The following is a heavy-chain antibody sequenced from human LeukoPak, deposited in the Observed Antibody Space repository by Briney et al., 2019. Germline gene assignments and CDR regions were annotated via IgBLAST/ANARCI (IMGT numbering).Heavy chain of an antibody. V-gene: IGHV3-30*03. D-gene: IGHD5-18*01. J-gene: IGHJ6*02. CDR1: GFTFSSYG. CDR2: ISYDGSNK. Sequence: GRSLRLSCAASGFTFSSYGMHWVRQAPGKGLEWVAVISYDGSNKYYADSVKGRFTISRDNSTNTLYLQMNSLRAEDTAVYYCSRYGTAMVGLYYYYGMDVWGQGTTVTVSS. CDR3: SRYGTAMVGLYYYYGMDV.